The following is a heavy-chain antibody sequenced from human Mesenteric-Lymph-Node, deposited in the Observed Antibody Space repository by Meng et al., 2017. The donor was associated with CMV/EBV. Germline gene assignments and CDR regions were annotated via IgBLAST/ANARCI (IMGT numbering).Heavy chain of an antibody. Sequence: ASVKVSCKASGGTLRRYAVRWVRQAPGQGLEWMGWISGNNGNTNYAQKLQGRVTMTTDTSTSTAYMELRSLRSDDTAVYYCARDNSRVFDYWGQGTLVTVSS. J-gene: IGHJ4*02. CDR3: ARDNSRVFDY. CDR2: ISGNNGNT. CDR1: GGTLRRYA. V-gene: IGHV1-18*01. D-gene: IGHD6-13*01.